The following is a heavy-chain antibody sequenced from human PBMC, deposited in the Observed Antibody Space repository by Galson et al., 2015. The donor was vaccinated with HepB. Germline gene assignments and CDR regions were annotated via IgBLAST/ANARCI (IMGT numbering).Heavy chain of an antibody. J-gene: IGHJ3*02. Sequence: QSGAEVKKPGESLKISCKGSGYSFTSYWIGWVRQMPGKGLEWMGIIYPGDSDTRYSPSFQGQVTISADKSISTAYLQWSSLKASDTAMYYCARLAPYGDYVGYAFGIWGQGTMVTVSS. CDR1: GYSFTSYW. D-gene: IGHD4-17*01. CDR2: IYPGDSDT. CDR3: ARLAPYGDYVGYAFGI. V-gene: IGHV5-51*03.